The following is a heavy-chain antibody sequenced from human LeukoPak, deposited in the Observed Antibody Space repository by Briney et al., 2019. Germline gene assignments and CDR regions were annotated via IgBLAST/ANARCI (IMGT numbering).Heavy chain of an antibody. V-gene: IGHV4-59*01. D-gene: IGHD7-27*01. CDR1: GGSISRYY. Sequence: SETLSLTCTVSGGSISRYYWSWIRQPPGKGLEWIGYIYYSGTTNYNPSLKSRVTISVDTSKNQFSLKLSSVTAADTAVYYCARGSTNWGSPYYFDYWGQGTLVTVSS. CDR2: IYYSGTT. CDR3: ARGSTNWGSPYYFDY. J-gene: IGHJ4*02.